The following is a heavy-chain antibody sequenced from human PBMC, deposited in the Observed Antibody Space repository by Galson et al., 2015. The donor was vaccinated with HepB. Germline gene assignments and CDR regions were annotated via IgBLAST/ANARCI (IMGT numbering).Heavy chain of an antibody. CDR1: GGSIISSRNY. D-gene: IGHD2-2*01. CDR2: IYYAESS. V-gene: IGHV4-39*01. J-gene: IGHJ4*02. CDR3: ARPRYCSSASCSASFDY. Sequence: SETLSLTCTVSGGSIISSRNYWGWIRQPPGKGLEWIGGIYYAESSHYNPSLKSRLTLSVDTSKNQFSLRLTSVTAADTAVYYCARPRYCSSASCSASFDYWGQGILVTVSS.